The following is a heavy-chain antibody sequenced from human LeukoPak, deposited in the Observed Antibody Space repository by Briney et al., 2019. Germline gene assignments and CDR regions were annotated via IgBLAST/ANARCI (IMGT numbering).Heavy chain of an antibody. D-gene: IGHD3-16*01. CDR2: LSGSSSTI. Sequence: GGSLRLSCAASGFTFSSYSMNWVRQAPGKGLEWVSYLSGSSSTIYYADSVKGRFTISRDNAQNSLYLQMNSLRAEDTAIYYCAKALTRWAFDMWGQGTMVTVSS. CDR1: GFTFSSYS. V-gene: IGHV3-48*01. J-gene: IGHJ3*02. CDR3: AKALTRWAFDM.